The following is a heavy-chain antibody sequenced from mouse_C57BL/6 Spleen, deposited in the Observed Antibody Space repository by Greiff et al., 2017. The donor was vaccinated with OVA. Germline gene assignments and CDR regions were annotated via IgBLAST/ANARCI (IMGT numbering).Heavy chain of an antibody. CDR2: IYPGDGDT. Sequence: QVQLKESGPELVKPGASVKISCKASGYAFSSSWMNWVKQRPGTGLEWIGRIYPGDGDTNYNGTFKGKATLTADKSSSTAYMQLSSLTSEDSAVYFCARLYYDYDVGYYYAMDYWGQGTSVTVSS. D-gene: IGHD2-4*01. V-gene: IGHV1-82*01. CDR3: ARLYYDYDVGYYYAMDY. J-gene: IGHJ4*01. CDR1: GYAFSSSW.